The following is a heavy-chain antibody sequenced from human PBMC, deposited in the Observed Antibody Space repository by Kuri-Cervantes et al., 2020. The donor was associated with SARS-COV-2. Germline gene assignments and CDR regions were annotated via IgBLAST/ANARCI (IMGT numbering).Heavy chain of an antibody. Sequence: GGSLRLSCKGSGYSFTSYWSGWVRQMPGKGLEWMGIIYPGDSDTRYSPSFQGQVTISADKSISTAYLQWSSLKASDTAMYYCARRVRESLYYYYMDVWGKGTTVTVSS. V-gene: IGHV5-51*01. CDR3: ARRVRESLYYYYMDV. J-gene: IGHJ6*03. D-gene: IGHD3-16*01. CDR2: IYPGDSDT. CDR1: GYSFTSYW.